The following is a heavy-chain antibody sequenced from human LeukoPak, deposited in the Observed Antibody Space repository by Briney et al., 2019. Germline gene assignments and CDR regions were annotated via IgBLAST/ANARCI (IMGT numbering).Heavy chain of an antibody. Sequence: TSVKVSCTASGYTFTGYYMHWVRQAPGQGLEWMGWINPNSGGTNYAQKFQGRVTMTRDTSISTAYMELSRLRSDDTAVYYCARGGVTTVTHYRLYNWFNPWGQGTLVTVSS. CDR1: GYTFTGYY. J-gene: IGHJ5*02. V-gene: IGHV1-2*02. CDR2: INPNSGGT. D-gene: IGHD4-17*01. CDR3: ARGGVTTVTHYRLYNWFNP.